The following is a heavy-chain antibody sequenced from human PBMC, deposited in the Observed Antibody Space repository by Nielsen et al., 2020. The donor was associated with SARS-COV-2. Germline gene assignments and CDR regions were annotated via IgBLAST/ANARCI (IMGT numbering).Heavy chain of an antibody. CDR2: IYDSGST. Sequence: SETLSLTCTVSGGSMRGYYWSWNRQPPGKGLEWIGYIYDSGSTTYNPSLTDRVTISADTSKNQFSLRLRSVTVAVTAMYDCARRDYDVLSGTRFFDVWGRGTLVTVSS. CDR3: ARRDYDVLSGTRFFDV. J-gene: IGHJ2*01. CDR1: GGSMRGYY. D-gene: IGHD3-9*01. V-gene: IGHV4-59*01.